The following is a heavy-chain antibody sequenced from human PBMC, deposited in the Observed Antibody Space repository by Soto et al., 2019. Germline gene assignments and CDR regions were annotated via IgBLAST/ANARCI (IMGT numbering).Heavy chain of an antibody. J-gene: IGHJ2*01. CDR3: ASSAGWNYVWYFDL. D-gene: IGHD1-7*01. CDR1: GWSFSGYY. V-gene: IGHV4-34*01. CDR2: INHSGST. Sequence: SESLSLTCAVYGWSFSGYYWSWIRQPPGKGLEWIGEINHSGSTNYNPSLKSRVTISVDTSKNQFSLKLSSVTAADTAVYYCASSAGWNYVWYFDLWGRGTLVTVSS.